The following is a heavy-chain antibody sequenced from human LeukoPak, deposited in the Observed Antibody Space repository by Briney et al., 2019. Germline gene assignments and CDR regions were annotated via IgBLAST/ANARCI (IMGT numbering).Heavy chain of an antibody. D-gene: IGHD1-14*01. J-gene: IGHJ4*02. CDR1: GFTFSTYT. Sequence: GGSLRLSCAASGFTFSTYTMNWVRQAPGKGLEWVSSITSRSDIYYADSVRGRFTISRDNAKNSLYLQMSSLRAEDTAVYYCARDPAPEDNWGQGTLVTVSS. CDR3: ARDPAPEDN. CDR2: ITSRSDI. V-gene: IGHV3-21*01.